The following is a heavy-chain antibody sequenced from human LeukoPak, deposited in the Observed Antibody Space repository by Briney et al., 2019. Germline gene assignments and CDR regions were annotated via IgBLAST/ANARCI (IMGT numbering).Heavy chain of an antibody. J-gene: IGHJ4*02. D-gene: IGHD3-10*01. CDR2: IYYSGST. CDR1: GGSIRGYY. CDR3: ASRYYGSGSYYDFDY. V-gene: IGHV4-59*12. Sequence: SETLSLTCNVSGGSIRGYYWSWIRQPPGKGLEWIGYIYYSGSTNYNPSLKSRVTISVDTSKNQFSLKLSSVTAADTAVYYCASRYYGSGSYYDFDYWGQGTLVTVSS.